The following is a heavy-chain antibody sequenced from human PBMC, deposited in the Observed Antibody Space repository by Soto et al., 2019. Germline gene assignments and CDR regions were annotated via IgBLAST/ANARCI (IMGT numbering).Heavy chain of an antibody. V-gene: IGHV3-30*18. Sequence: QVQLVESGGGVVQPGRSLRLSCAASGFTFSSYGMHWVRQAPGKGPEWVAVISYDGSNKYYADSVKGRFTISRDNSKNTLYLQMNSLRAEDTAVYYCAKDADYDFWSGYSYGMDVWGQGTTVTVSS. D-gene: IGHD3-3*01. CDR1: GFTFSSYG. CDR2: ISYDGSNK. CDR3: AKDADYDFWSGYSYGMDV. J-gene: IGHJ6*02.